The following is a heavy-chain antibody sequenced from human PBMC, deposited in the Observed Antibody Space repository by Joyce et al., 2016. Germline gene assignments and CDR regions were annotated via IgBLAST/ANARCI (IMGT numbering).Heavy chain of an antibody. CDR2: VYYSGST. CDR1: GGSISSSTYY. D-gene: IGHD2-15*01. V-gene: IGHV4-39*07. CDR3: ARSFFYCSGGSCFSGEWFDP. J-gene: IGHJ5*02. Sequence: QLQLQESGPGLVKPSETLSLSCTVSGGSISSSTYYWGWIRQPPRKGLEWIGSVYYSGSTYYNPSLKSRVTIPLDTSKNQFSLKLTSVTAADTAVYYCARSFFYCSGGSCFSGEWFDPWGQGTLVTVSS.